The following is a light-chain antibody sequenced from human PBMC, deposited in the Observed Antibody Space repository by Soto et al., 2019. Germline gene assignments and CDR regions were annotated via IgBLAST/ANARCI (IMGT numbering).Light chain of an antibody. J-gene: IGKJ1*01. V-gene: IGKV3-15*01. Sequence: EIVMTQSPATLSVSPGERATLSCRASQSVSSNLAWYQQKPGQAPRLLIYGASTRATGIPARFSGSGSGTEFTLTISSLQSEDFAVYYCQQYNXWPPLTFGQGTKV. CDR1: QSVSSN. CDR3: QQYNXWPPLT. CDR2: GAS.